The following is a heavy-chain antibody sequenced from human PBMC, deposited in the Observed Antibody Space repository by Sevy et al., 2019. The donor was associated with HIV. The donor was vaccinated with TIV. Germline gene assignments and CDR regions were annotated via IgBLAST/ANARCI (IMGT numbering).Heavy chain of an antibody. CDR1: GFTFSSYA. CDR3: AKDYYDSSGYYYAAVWYFDL. Sequence: GGALRLSCAASGFTFSSYAMSWVRQAPGKGLEWVSAISGSGGSTYYAESVKGRLTISRGNSKNTLYLQMNSLRAEDTAVYYCAKDYYDSSGYYYAAVWYFDLWGRGTLVTVSS. J-gene: IGHJ2*01. D-gene: IGHD3-22*01. CDR2: ISGSGGST. V-gene: IGHV3-23*01.